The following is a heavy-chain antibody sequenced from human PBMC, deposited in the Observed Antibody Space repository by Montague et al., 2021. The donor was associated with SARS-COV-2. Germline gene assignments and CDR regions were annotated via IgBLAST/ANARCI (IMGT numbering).Heavy chain of an antibody. V-gene: IGHV4-34*01. CDR1: GGSFSGYY. J-gene: IGHJ4*02. D-gene: IGHD1-14*01. CDR3: ARSLLEPLDY. CDR2: INHSGST. Sequence: SETLSLTCAVYGGSFSGYYWSWIRQPPGKGLEWIGEINHSGSTNYNPSLKSRVTTSVDTSKNQFSLKLSSVTAADTAVYYCARSLLEPLDYWGQGTLVTVSS.